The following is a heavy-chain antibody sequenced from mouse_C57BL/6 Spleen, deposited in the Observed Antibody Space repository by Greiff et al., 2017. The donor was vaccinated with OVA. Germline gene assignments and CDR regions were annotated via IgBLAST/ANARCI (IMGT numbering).Heavy chain of an antibody. Sequence: QVQLQQPGAELVRPGSSVKLSCKASGYTFTSYWMHWVKQRPIQGLEWIGNIDPSDSETHYNQKFKDKATLPVDKSSSTAYMQLSSLSSEDSAVYYCARARVLDGYFDVWGTGTTVTVSS. J-gene: IGHJ1*03. CDR2: IDPSDSET. CDR3: ARARVLDGYFDV. D-gene: IGHD1-1*01. CDR1: GYTFTSYW. V-gene: IGHV1-52*01.